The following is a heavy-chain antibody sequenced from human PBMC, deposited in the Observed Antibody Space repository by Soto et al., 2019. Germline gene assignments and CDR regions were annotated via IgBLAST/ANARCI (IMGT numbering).Heavy chain of an antibody. Sequence: QVQLQESGPGLVKPSETLSLTCTVSGGSISSYYWSWIRQPAGKGLEWIGRIYTSGSTNYNPSLKSRVTMSVDTSKNQCSLKLSSVTAADTAVYYCASSVAGGGYCSDASCYFLDYWGQGSLVTVSS. CDR3: ASSVAGGGYCSDASCYFLDY. CDR2: IYTSGST. D-gene: IGHD2-15*01. V-gene: IGHV4-4*07. CDR1: GGSISSYY. J-gene: IGHJ4*02.